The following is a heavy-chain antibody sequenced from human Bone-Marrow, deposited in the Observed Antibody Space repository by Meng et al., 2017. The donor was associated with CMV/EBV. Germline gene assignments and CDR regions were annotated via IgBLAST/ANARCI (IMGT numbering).Heavy chain of an antibody. CDR2: IYWNDDK. Sequence: SGPTLVKPTQTLTLTCTFSGFSLSTSGVGVGWIRQPPGKALEWLALIYWNDDKRYSPSLKTRLTISKDTSKNQVVLTMTNMDPVDTATYYCARASSWFDAFDIWGQGTMVTVSS. D-gene: IGHD6-13*01. CDR3: ARASSWFDAFDI. J-gene: IGHJ3*02. V-gene: IGHV2-5*01. CDR1: GFSLSTSGVG.